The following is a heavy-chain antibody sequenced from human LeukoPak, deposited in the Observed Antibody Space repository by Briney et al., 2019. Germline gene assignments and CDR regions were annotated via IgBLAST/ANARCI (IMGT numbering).Heavy chain of an antibody. Sequence: SETLSLTCAVYGGSFSGYYWSWIRQPPGKGLEWIGEINHSGSTNYNPSLKSRVTISVDPSKNQFSLKLSSVTAADTAVYYCARGVSIAALKPFDYWGQGTLVTVSS. CDR3: ARGVSIAALKPFDY. V-gene: IGHV4-34*01. CDR1: GGSFSGYY. D-gene: IGHD6-6*01. CDR2: INHSGST. J-gene: IGHJ4*02.